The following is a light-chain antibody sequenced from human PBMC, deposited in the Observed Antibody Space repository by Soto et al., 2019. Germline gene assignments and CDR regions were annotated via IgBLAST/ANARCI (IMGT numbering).Light chain of an antibody. CDR3: QQYNSYS. CDR2: HAS. J-gene: IGKJ1*01. V-gene: IGKV1-5*01. CDR1: QSISNR. Sequence: EIPMTQSPSTLHASEGDRVSIXCRASQSISNRFVWYQQRPGTARKDLIYHASNLQSGVPSRFSGSGSGTECTLTISSLQPDDFATYYCQQYNSYSFGQGTKVDIK.